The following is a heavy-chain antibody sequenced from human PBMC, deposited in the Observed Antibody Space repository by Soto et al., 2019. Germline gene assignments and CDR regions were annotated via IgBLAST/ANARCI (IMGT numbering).Heavy chain of an antibody. D-gene: IGHD3-16*02. V-gene: IGHV3-21*01. CDR1: GFTFSSYS. Sequence: GSLRLSCAASGFTFSSYSMNWVRQAPGKGLEWVSSISSSSSYIYYADSVKGRFTISRDNAKNSLYLQMNSLRAEDTAVYYCARGEGTAGNYDYIWGSYRRANYYYYYMDVWGKGTTVTVSS. J-gene: IGHJ6*03. CDR3: ARGEGTAGNYDYIWGSYRRANYYYYYMDV. CDR2: ISSSSSYI.